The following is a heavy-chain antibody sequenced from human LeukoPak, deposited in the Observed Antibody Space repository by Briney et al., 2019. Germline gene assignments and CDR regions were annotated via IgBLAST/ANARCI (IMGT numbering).Heavy chain of an antibody. D-gene: IGHD6-6*01. J-gene: IGHJ6*02. CDR1: GGSISSYY. CDR2: IYTSGST. V-gene: IGHV4-4*07. CDR3: ARGPLAARGNIFLYYGMDV. Sequence: PSETLSLTCTVSGGSISSYYWSWIRQPAGKGLEWIGRIYTSGSTNYNPSLKSRVTMSVDTSKNQFSLKLSSVTAADTAVYLCARGPLAARGNIFLYYGMDVWGQGTTVTVSS.